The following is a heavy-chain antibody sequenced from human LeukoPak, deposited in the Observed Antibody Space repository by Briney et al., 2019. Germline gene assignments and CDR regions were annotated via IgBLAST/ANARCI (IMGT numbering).Heavy chain of an antibody. D-gene: IGHD5-12*01. J-gene: IGHJ6*03. V-gene: IGHV1-46*01. CDR2: INPSGGST. Sequence: GASVKVSCKASGYTFTSYYMHWVRQAPGQGLEWMGIINPSGGSTSYAQKFQGRVTMTRDMSTSTVYMELSSLRSEDTAVYYCARGLPPPTTITPGYYYYMDVWGKGTTVTVSS. CDR1: GYTFTSYY. CDR3: ARGLPPPTTITPGYYYYMDV.